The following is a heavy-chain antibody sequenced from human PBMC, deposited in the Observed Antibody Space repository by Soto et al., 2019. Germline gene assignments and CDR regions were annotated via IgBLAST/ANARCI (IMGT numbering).Heavy chain of an antibody. D-gene: IGHD6-19*01. CDR2: IYYSGST. J-gene: IGHJ6*02. CDR3: ARGGSGWYPTPYYYDGRDV. CDR1: GGSISSYY. Sequence: QVQLQESGPGLVKPSETLSLTCTVSGGSISSYYWSWIRQPPGKGLEWIGYIYYSGSTNYNPSLKSRVTISVDTSKNQISLKLSSVTAADTAVYYCARGGSGWYPTPYYYDGRDVWGQGTTVTVSS. V-gene: IGHV4-59*01.